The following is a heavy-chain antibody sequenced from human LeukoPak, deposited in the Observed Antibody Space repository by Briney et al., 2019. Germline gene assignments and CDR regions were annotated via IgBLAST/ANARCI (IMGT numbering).Heavy chain of an antibody. Sequence: SETLSLTCTVSGGSISSYYWSWIRQPPGKGLEWIGYIYYSGSTNYNPSLKSRVTISADTSKNQFSLKLSSVTAADTAVYYCARHRVVTANFDYWGQGTLVTVSS. J-gene: IGHJ4*02. CDR2: IYYSGST. D-gene: IGHD2-21*02. V-gene: IGHV4-59*08. CDR1: GGSISSYY. CDR3: ARHRVVTANFDY.